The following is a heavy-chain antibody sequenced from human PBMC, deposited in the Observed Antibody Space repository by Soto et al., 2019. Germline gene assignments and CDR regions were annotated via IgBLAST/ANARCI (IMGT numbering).Heavy chain of an antibody. V-gene: IGHV4-59*08. CDR1: GGSISSYY. CDR3: ASNSYDYIWGSYRWDAYYFDY. D-gene: IGHD3-16*02. J-gene: IGHJ4*02. Sequence: SETLSLTCTVSGGSISSYYWSWIRQPPGKGLEWIGYISYSGSTNYNPSLKSRVTISVDTSKNQFSLKLSSVTAADTAVYYCASNSYDYIWGSYRWDAYYFDYWGQGTLVTVSS. CDR2: ISYSGST.